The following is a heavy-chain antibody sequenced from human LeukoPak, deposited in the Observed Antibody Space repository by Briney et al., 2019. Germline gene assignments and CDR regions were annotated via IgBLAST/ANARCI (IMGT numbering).Heavy chain of an antibody. V-gene: IGHV4-59*08. CDR3: ARHTLLYCSGGSCYGYYGMDV. D-gene: IGHD2-15*01. Sequence: PSETLSLTCTVSGGSISSYYWSWIRQPPGKGLEWIGYIYYSGSTNYNPSLKGRVTISVDTSKNQFSLKLSSVTAADTAVYYCARHTLLYCSGGSCYGYYGMDVWGQGTTVTVSS. J-gene: IGHJ6*02. CDR2: IYYSGST. CDR1: GGSISSYY.